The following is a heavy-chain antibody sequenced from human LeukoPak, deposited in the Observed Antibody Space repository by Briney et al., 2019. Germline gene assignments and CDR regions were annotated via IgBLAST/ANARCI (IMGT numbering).Heavy chain of an antibody. CDR3: ARIGRILTGYYYYYYGMDV. V-gene: IGHV4-34*01. Sequence: SETLSLTCAVYGGSFSGYYWSWIRQPPGKGLEWIGEINHSGSTNYNPSLKSRVTILVDTSKNQFSLKLSSVTAADTAVYYCARIGRILTGYYYYYYGMDVWGQGTTVTVSS. CDR1: GGSFSGYY. D-gene: IGHD3-9*01. CDR2: INHSGST. J-gene: IGHJ6*02.